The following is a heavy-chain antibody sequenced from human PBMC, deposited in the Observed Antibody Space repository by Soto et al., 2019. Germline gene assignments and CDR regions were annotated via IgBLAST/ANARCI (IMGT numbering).Heavy chain of an antibody. CDR1: GFSLTSTGVA. CDR2: IYWDDDE. V-gene: IGHV2-5*02. J-gene: IGHJ5*02. CDR3: ALRVLLDVHLNMFDP. Sequence: QITLKESGPTLVKPTQTLTLTCTFSGFSLTSTGVAVGWVRQPPGKALEWLALIYWDDDERYTPSLKCRLTGNKDTSKNQVVLTMTSMYPVASAADFCALRVLLDVHLNMFDPWGQGLMVTVSS.